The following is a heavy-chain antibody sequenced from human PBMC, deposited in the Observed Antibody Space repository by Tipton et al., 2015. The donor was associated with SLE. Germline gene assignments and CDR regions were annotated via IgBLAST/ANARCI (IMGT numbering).Heavy chain of an antibody. Sequence: TLSLTCAVSGYSISSRYYWGWIRQPPGKGLEWIGSIYHSGITYYNPSLKTRVTISVDTSKNSLYLQMNSLRAEDTAVYYCARDFWSGPSIEYFQHWGQGTLVIVSS. CDR1: GYSISSRYY. CDR3: ARDFWSGPSIEYFQH. J-gene: IGHJ1*01. D-gene: IGHD3-3*01. CDR2: IYHSGIT. V-gene: IGHV4-38-2*02.